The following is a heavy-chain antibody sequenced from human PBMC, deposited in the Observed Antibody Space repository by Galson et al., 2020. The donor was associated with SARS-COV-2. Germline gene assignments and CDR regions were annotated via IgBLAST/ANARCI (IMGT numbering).Heavy chain of an antibody. D-gene: IGHD2-8*02. CDR1: GYYISSGYS. CDR3: VRRATGGEEGCFDP. V-gene: IGHV4-38-2*01. CDR2: IYHSGST. J-gene: IGHJ5*02. Sequence: SQTLSLTCGVSGYYISSGYSWGWIPQAPGKGLEWIANIYHSGSTYYNPSLKSRVTISVDTSRNQFSLKLNSVTAADTAVYDCVRRATGGEEGCFDPWGQGTLVTVSS.